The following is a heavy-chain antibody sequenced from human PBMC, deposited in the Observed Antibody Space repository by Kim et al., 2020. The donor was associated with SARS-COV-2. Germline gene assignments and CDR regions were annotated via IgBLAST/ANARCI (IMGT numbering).Heavy chain of an antibody. CDR3: AKVRARLLGYYYYGMDV. CDR1: GFTFSSYA. V-gene: IGHV3-23*01. CDR2: ISGSGGST. Sequence: GGSLRLSCAASGFTFSSYAMSWVHQAPGKGLEWVSAISGSGGSTYYADSVKGRFTISRDNSKNTLYLQMNSLRAEDTAVYYCAKVRARLLGYYYYGMDVWGQGTTGTVSS. D-gene: IGHD2-8*02. J-gene: IGHJ6*02.